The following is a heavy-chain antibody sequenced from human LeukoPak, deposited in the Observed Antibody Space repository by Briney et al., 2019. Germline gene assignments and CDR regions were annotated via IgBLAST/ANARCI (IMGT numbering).Heavy chain of an antibody. CDR3: ARDQYDTWSRRGNFDS. J-gene: IGHJ4*02. CDR1: GFTFGKYW. V-gene: IGHV3-7*03. CDR2: IKLDGSEK. Sequence: GGSLRLSCVASGFTFGKYWMSWVRQASGKGLEWVANIKLDGSEKNYVDSVKGRFTISRGNTKNSLYLQMNSLRAEDTAVFYCARDQYDTWSRRGNFDSWGQGTLVIVSS. D-gene: IGHD3-3*01.